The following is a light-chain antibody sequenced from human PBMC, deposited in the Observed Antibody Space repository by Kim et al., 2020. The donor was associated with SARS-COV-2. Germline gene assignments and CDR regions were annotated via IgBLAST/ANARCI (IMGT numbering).Light chain of an antibody. V-gene: IGKV1-12*01. CDR3: QRANSLFT. CDR2: GAS. Sequence: DIQMTQPPSSVSASVGDRVTITCRASQDISTWLAWYQKKPGKAPRLLIYGASTLQSGVPSRFSGSGSGTDFTLTISSLQPEDFATYFCQRANSLFTFGPGTKVDIK. J-gene: IGKJ3*01. CDR1: QDISTW.